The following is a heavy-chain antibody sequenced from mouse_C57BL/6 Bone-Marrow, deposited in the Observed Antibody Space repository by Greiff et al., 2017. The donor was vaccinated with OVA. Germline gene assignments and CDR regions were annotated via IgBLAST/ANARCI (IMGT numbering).Heavy chain of an antibody. D-gene: IGHD2-1*01. CDR3: ARFGYGNYDMDY. CDR1: GFNITNTY. Sequence: VQLQQSVAELVRPGASVKLSCTASGFNITNTYMHWVKQRPEQGLEWIGRIDPANGNTKYDPKFPGKATIPADKSSNTAYLQLSSLTSEYSAIYYCARFGYGNYDMDYWGQGTSVTVSS. V-gene: IGHV14-3*01. CDR2: IDPANGNT. J-gene: IGHJ4*01.